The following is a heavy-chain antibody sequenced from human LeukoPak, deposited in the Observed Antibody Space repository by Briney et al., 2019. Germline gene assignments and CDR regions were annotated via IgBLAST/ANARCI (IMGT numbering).Heavy chain of an antibody. CDR2: IRDDGSNE. CDR3: AREGYYDSSGYYSGPQDAFDI. D-gene: IGHD3-22*01. V-gene: IGHV3-30*02. CDR1: GFTYSSYG. Sequence: GGSLRLSCAASGFTYSSYGMHWVRQAPGKGLEWVAFIRDDGSNEIYADSVKGRVTISRDNSKNTLYLQMNSLRAEDTAVYYCAREGYYDSSGYYSGPQDAFDIWGQGTMVTVSS. J-gene: IGHJ3*02.